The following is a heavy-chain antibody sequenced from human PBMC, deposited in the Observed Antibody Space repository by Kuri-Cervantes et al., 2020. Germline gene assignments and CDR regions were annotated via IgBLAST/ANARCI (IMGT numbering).Heavy chain of an antibody. D-gene: IGHD6-19*01. V-gene: IGHV1-24*01. CDR2: FDPEDGET. J-gene: IGHJ4*02. Sequence: ASVKVSCKVSGYTLTELSMHWVRQAPGKGLEWMGGFDPEDGETIYAQKFQGRVTMTEDTSTDTAYMELRSLRSDDTAVYYCARDSSGWYPRYYFDYWGQGTLVTVSS. CDR1: GYTLTELS. CDR3: ARDSSGWYPRYYFDY.